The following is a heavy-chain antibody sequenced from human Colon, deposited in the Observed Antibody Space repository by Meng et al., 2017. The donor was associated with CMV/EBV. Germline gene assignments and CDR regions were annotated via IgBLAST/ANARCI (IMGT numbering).Heavy chain of an antibody. Sequence: QLQLKESGRGLVMPAWTLLLTCSVAGDSISSSMCYCAWIRQPPGKGVEWSASIHYTGRSYYKPSLKSRGTISLDTATKKCYLEVYSVTAADTAVYYCGGEREGSSEDHWGLGTLVTVSS. J-gene: IGHJ4*02. D-gene: IGHD5-24*01. CDR3: GGEREGSSEDH. V-gene: IGHV4-39*07. CDR2: IHYTGRS. CDR1: GDSISSSMCY.